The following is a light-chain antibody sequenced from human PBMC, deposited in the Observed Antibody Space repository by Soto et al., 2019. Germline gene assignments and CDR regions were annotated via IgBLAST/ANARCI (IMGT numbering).Light chain of an antibody. CDR1: ALPKQY. CDR2: KDS. V-gene: IGLV3-25*02. Sequence: SYELTQPPSVSVSPGQTARITCSGDALPKQYAYWYQQKPGQAPVLVIYKDSERPSGIPERFSGSSSGTTVTLTISGVRAEDEADYYCQSADSSGTYILFGGGTKLTVL. J-gene: IGLJ3*02. CDR3: QSADSSGTYIL.